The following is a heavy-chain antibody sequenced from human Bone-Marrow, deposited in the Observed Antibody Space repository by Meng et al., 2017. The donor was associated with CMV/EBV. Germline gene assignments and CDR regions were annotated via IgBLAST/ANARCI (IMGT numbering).Heavy chain of an antibody. CDR2: ISGSGGST. CDR3: AKESSWYLERGGYYYGMDV. CDR1: GSTFSCYA. J-gene: IGHJ6*02. V-gene: IGHV3-23*01. D-gene: IGHD6-13*01. Sequence: GESLNISCAASGSTFSCYAMSWVRQAPGKGLEWVSAISGSGGSTYYADSVKGGFTISRNNSKNTLYLQMNRLRAEDTAVYDCAKESSWYLERGGYYYGMDVWGQGTTVTVSS.